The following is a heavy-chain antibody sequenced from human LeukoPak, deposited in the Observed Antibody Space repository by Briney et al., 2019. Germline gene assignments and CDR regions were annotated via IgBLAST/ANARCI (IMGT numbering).Heavy chain of an antibody. CDR1: GGSISSYY. CDR3: ASYKAASDAFDI. J-gene: IGHJ3*02. Sequence: PSETLSLTCTVSGGSISSYYWSWIRQPPGKGLEWIGYIYYSGSTNYNPSLKSRVTISVGTSKNQFSLKLICVNAADTAVYYCASYKAASDAFDIWGQGTMVTVSS. V-gene: IGHV4-59*01. D-gene: IGHD3-10*01. CDR2: IYYSGST.